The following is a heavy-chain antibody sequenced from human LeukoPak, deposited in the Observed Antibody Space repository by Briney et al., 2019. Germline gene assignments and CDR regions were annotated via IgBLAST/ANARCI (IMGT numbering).Heavy chain of an antibody. CDR2: FDRDDGTT. CDR1: GYSLSKLS. CDR3: ARILSSTPGRAFDI. Sequence: ASVKVSCKVSGYSLSKLSMHWVREAPGKGLEWVAGFDRDDGTTMYAQKFQGRVTITTDESTSTAYMELSSLRSEDTAVYYCARILSSTPGRAFDIWGQGTMVTVSS. V-gene: IGHV1-24*01. J-gene: IGHJ3*02. D-gene: IGHD2-2*01.